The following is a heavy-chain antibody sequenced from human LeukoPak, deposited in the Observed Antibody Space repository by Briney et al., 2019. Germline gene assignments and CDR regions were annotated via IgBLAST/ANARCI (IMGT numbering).Heavy chain of an antibody. V-gene: IGHV1-8*01. Sequence: ASVKVSCKASGYTFTSYDINWVRQATGQGLEWMGWMNPNSGNTGYAQKFQGRVTMTRDTSTSTVYMELSSLRSEDTAVYYCARGGSIAQLLWFGEFFFDDYWGQGTLVTVSS. D-gene: IGHD3-10*01. CDR2: MNPNSGNT. CDR1: GYTFTSYD. J-gene: IGHJ4*02. CDR3: ARGGSIAQLLWFGEFFFDDY.